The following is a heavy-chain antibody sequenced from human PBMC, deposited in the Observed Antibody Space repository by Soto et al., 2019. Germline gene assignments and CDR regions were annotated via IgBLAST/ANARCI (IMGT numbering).Heavy chain of an antibody. CDR1: GGSISGGRYY. CDR3: TRDRGFGMDV. J-gene: IGHJ6*02. Sequence: QVPLQESGPGLVKPSQTLSLTCNVSGGSISGGRYYWNWIRQHLGKGLEWIGNIYDNGITYYNPSLKSRVIISEDTSKNQFSLRLSSVTAADTAVYYCTRDRGFGMDVWGQGTTVTVSS. CDR2: IYDNGIT. V-gene: IGHV4-31*03.